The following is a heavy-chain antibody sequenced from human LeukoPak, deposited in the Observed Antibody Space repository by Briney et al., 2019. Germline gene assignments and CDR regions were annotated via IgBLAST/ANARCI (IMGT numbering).Heavy chain of an antibody. J-gene: IGHJ4*02. Sequence: GGSLRLSCAASGFTFSSYYMNRVRQAPGKGLEWVSSISTHSSYIYYADSVKGRFTISRDNAKNSLYLQMNSLRAEDTAVYYCASNHYGGNHLDGYDYWGQGTLVTVSS. CDR2: ISTHSSYI. D-gene: IGHD4-23*01. V-gene: IGHV3-21*01. CDR1: GFTFSSYY. CDR3: ASNHYGGNHLDGYDY.